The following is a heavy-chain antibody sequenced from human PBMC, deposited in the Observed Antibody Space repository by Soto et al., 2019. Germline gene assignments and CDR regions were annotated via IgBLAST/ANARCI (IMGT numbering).Heavy chain of an antibody. CDR2: IKQDGSEK. V-gene: IGHV3-7*01. CDR3: ASYPGSCIGGSCYLYSVYYY. CDR1: GFTFSSYW. J-gene: IGHJ4*02. D-gene: IGHD2-15*01. Sequence: GGSLRLSCAASGFTFSSYWMSWVRQAPGKGLEWVANIKQDGSEKYYVDSVKGRFTISRDNAKNSLYLQMNSLRAEDTAVYYCASYPGSCIGGSCYLYSVYYYWGQGTLVTVSS.